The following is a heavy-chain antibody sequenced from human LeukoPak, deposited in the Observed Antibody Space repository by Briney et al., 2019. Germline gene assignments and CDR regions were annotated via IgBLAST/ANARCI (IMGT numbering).Heavy chain of an antibody. V-gene: IGHV3-15*01. Sequence: GGSLRLSCIASGFTSSNAWMNWVRQAPGKGLEWVGRIKSKTDGGTIDYAAPVKGRLSISRDDSKNTLYLDMNSLKTEDTAVYYCTTQWLGGPLEENFDYWGQGTLVTVSS. CDR3: TTQWLGGPLEENFDY. CDR2: IKSKTDGGTI. CDR1: GFTSSNAW. J-gene: IGHJ4*02. D-gene: IGHD6-19*01.